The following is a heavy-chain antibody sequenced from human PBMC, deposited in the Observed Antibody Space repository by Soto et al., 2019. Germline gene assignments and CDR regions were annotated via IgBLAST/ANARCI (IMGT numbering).Heavy chain of an antibody. J-gene: IGHJ6*02. Sequence: PGGSLRLSCAASGFTFSSYSMNWVRQAPGKGLEWVSSISSSSGYIYYADSVKGRFTISRDNAKNSLYLQMNSLRAEDTAVYYCAREARSSRCMDVWGQGTTVTVSS. CDR3: AREARSSRCMDV. V-gene: IGHV3-21*01. CDR2: ISSSSGYI. CDR1: GFTFSSYS.